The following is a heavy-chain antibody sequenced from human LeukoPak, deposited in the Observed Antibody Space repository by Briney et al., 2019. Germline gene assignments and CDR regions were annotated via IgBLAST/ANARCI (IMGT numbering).Heavy chain of an antibody. CDR1: GGSISSYY. J-gene: IGHJ3*02. CDR3: ARVHASDAFDI. CDR2: IYYSGST. V-gene: IGHV4-59*01. Sequence: SETLSLTCTVSGGSISSYYWSWIRQPPGKGLEWIGYIYYSGSTNYNPSLKSRVIISVDTSKNQFSLKLSSVTAADTAVYYCARVHASDAFDIWGQGTMVTVSS.